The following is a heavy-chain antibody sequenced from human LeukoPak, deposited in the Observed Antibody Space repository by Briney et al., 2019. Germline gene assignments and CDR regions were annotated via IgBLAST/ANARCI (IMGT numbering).Heavy chain of an antibody. Sequence: ASVKVSCKASGYTFTGYYMHWVRQAPGQGLEWMGWINPNSGGTNYAQKFQGRVTMTRDTSISTAYVELSRLRSDDTAVYYCARLTISSIAARHNYYYYMDVWGKGTTVTVSS. CDR1: GYTFTGYY. V-gene: IGHV1-2*02. J-gene: IGHJ6*03. CDR2: INPNSGGT. D-gene: IGHD6-6*01. CDR3: ARLTISSIAARHNYYYYMDV.